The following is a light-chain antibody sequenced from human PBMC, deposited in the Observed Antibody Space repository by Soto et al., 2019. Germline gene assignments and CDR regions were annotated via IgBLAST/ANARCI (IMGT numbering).Light chain of an antibody. CDR3: HQYYKWPQT. V-gene: IGKV1-39*01. Sequence: DIQMNQSPSSLSASVGDRVTITCRASQSISSYLNWYQQKPGKAPKLLIYAASSLQSGVPSRFSGSGSGTDFTLTISSLQSEDFAVYHCHQYYKWPQTFGQGTKVDI. CDR2: AAS. J-gene: IGKJ1*01. CDR1: QSISSY.